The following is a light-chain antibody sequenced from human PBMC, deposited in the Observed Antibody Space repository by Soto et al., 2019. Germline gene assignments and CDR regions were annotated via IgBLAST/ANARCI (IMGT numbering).Light chain of an antibody. J-gene: IGLJ3*02. CDR3: QVWDRNNNQVL. Sequence: SYELTQPPSVSVAPGQTAMITCGGNDIGSKSVHWYQQRPGQAPVLVVYDDRDRPSGIPERFSGSNSGSTATLTISRVEAGDEADYYCQVWDRNNNQVLFGGGTKVTVL. CDR2: DDR. V-gene: IGLV3-21*02. CDR1: DIGSKS.